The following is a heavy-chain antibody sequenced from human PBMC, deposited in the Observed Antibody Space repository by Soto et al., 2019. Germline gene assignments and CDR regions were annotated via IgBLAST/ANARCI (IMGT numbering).Heavy chain of an antibody. CDR1: GYTFRSYD. CDR3: ARGLRPRFYYGSGTNGFDP. Sequence: QVQLVQSGAEVKKPGASVKVSCKASGYTFRSYDINWVRQATRQGLEWMGWMNPDSGNTAYAQKFQGRVNMTRNTSISTAYMELSNLRSEDTAVYYCARGLRPRFYYGSGTNGFDPWGQGTLVTVSS. D-gene: IGHD3-10*01. CDR2: MNPDSGNT. J-gene: IGHJ5*02. V-gene: IGHV1-8*01.